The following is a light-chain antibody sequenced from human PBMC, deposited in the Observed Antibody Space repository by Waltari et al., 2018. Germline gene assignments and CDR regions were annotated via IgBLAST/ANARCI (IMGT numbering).Light chain of an antibody. CDR1: SNNVGNLG. CDR3: SVWDSSLSGWV. V-gene: IGLV10-54*04. J-gene: IGLJ3*02. Sequence: QAGLTQPPSVSKGLGQTATLTCLGNSNNVGNLGAAWLQQHQGHPPKLLSYRNNNRPSGISERFSASRSGNTASLTITGLQAEDDADYYGSVWDSSLSGWVFGGGTKLTVL. CDR2: RNN.